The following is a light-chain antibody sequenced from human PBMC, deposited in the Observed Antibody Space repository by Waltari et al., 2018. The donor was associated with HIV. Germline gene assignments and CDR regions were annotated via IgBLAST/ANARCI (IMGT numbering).Light chain of an antibody. CDR1: QDIRDD. CDR3: LNDHNYSWT. J-gene: IGKJ1*01. CDR2: SAS. Sequence: AIQLTQSPSSLSASVGDTITITCRASQDIRDDLGWYQQKPGKAPKFLIYSASGLQTGVQSRFRGSGSGTDFALTISNLQPEDFATYFCLNDHNYSWTFGPGTKVEVK. V-gene: IGKV1-6*01.